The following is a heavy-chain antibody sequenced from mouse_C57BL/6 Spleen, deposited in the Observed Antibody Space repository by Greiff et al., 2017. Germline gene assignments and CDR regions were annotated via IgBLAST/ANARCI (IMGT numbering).Heavy chain of an antibody. J-gene: IGHJ3*01. CDR3: ARGENWDAWFAY. V-gene: IGHV1-72*01. Sequence: QVQLQQPGAELVKPGASVKLSCKASGYTFTSYWMHWVKQRPGRGLEWIGRLDPNSGGPKYNEKFKSKATLTVDKPSSTAYMQLSSLTSEDSAVYYCARGENWDAWFAYWGQGTLVTVSA. CDR2: LDPNSGGP. D-gene: IGHD4-1*01. CDR1: GYTFTSYW.